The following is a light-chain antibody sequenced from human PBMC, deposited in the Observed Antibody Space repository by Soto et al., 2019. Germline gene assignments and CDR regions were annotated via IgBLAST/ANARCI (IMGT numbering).Light chain of an antibody. CDR1: SNDVGRFDY. CDR3: CSYAGSSTTYV. J-gene: IGLJ1*01. CDR2: DVN. Sequence: SLTQPRSVSVSPGQSVTISCTGTSNDVGRFDYVSWYQQHPGKAPKVIIYDVNERPSGVPNRFSGSKSGNTASLTISGLQADDEADYYCCSYAGSSTTYVFGTGTKVTVL. V-gene: IGLV2-11*01.